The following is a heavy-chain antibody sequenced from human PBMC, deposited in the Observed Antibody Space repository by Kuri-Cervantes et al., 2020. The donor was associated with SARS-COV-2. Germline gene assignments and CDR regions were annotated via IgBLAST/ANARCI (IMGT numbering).Heavy chain of an antibody. CDR1: GGSFSGYY. D-gene: IGHD4-23*01. CDR2: VNHSGST. Sequence: SQTLSLTCAVYGGSFSGYYWGWIRQPPGKGLEGIGEVNHSGSTNYNPSLKSRVTISVDTSKNQFSLKLCSVTAADTAVYYCSRVKSVVTPDIDYWGQGTLVTVSS. CDR3: SRVKSVVTPDIDY. J-gene: IGHJ4*02. V-gene: IGHV4-34*01.